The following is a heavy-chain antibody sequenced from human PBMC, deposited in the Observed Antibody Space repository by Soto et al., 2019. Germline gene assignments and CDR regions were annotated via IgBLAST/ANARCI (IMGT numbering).Heavy chain of an antibody. J-gene: IGHJ6*02. Sequence: GGSLRLSCAASGFTFSSYGMHWVRQAPGKGLEWVAVISYDGSRKYYVDAVKGRFTISRGTSNTVYLQVNSLRAEDTAVYYCAKVRGLQLPGDYYYGMDVWGQGTTVTVSS. CDR3: AKVRGLQLPGDYYYGMDV. V-gene: IGHV3-30*18. D-gene: IGHD1-1*01. CDR1: GFTFSSYG. CDR2: ISYDGSRK.